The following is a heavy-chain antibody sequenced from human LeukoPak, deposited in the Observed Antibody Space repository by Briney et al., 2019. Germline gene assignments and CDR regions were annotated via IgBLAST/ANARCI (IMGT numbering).Heavy chain of an antibody. J-gene: IGHJ4*02. CDR2: IYWNDDK. V-gene: IGHV2-5*01. CDR3: AHIGHSYAYGDS. D-gene: IGHD5-18*01. CDR1: GFSLSTSGVG. Sequence: FGPTLVNPTQTLTLTCTFSGFSLSTSGVGVGWIRQPPGKALEWLALIYWNDDKRYSPSLKSRLTITKDTSKNQVVLTMTNMDPVDTATYYCAHIGHSYAYGDSWGQGTLVTVSS.